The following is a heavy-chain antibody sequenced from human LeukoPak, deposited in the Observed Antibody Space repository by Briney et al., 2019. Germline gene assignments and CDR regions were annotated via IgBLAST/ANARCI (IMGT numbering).Heavy chain of an antibody. Sequence: SETLSLTCTVSGDSISNSRYYWDWIRQPPGKGGEWIGSITYSGTTYYNPSLRSRATISVDTSKNHFSLKLSSVTAADTAVYYCARNPYYYTSGSYYNSAFDIWGQGTMVTVSS. CDR1: GDSISNSRYY. D-gene: IGHD3-10*01. CDR2: ITYSGTT. CDR3: ARNPYYYTSGSYYNSAFDI. J-gene: IGHJ3*02. V-gene: IGHV4-39*02.